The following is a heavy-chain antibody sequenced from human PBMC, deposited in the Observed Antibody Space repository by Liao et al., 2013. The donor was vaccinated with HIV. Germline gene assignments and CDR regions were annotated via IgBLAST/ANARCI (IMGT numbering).Heavy chain of an antibody. CDR1: GGSFSGYY. J-gene: IGHJ4*02. CDR2: INHSGST. V-gene: IGHV4-34*01. D-gene: IGHD4-23*01. Sequence: QVQLQQWGAGLLKPSETLSLTCAVYGGSFSGYYWSWIRQPPGKGLEWIGEINHSGSTNYNPSLKSRVTISVDTSKNQFSLKLSSVTAADTAVYYCARGDYGGNSGFDYWGQGTPGSPSPQ. CDR3: ARGDYGGNSGFDY.